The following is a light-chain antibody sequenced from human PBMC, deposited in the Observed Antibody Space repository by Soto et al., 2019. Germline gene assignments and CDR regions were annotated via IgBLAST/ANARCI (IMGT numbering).Light chain of an antibody. CDR1: QSVGSY. CDR3: QQRNNWLGFT. Sequence: EIVLTQSPATLSLSPGERATLSCRASQSVGSYLAWFQQKPGQAPRLLIYDASNRATGIPARFSGSGSGTDFTLTISSLEPEDFEVYYCQQRNNWLGFTFGPGTKVDIK. J-gene: IGKJ3*01. V-gene: IGKV3-11*01. CDR2: DAS.